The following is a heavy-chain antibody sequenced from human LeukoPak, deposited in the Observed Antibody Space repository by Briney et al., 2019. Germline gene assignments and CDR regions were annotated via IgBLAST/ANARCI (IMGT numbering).Heavy chain of an antibody. D-gene: IGHD1-26*01. CDR1: GGTFSSYA. J-gene: IGHJ4*02. CDR2: IIPILGTV. CDR3: VRDRGTYRPIDY. Sequence: SVKVSCKASGGTFSSYAISWVRQAPGQGLEWMARIIPILGTVDYAQKFQGRVTLTADRSTSTAYMELSSLRAEDTAIYYCVRDRGTYRPIDYWGQGTLVTVSS. V-gene: IGHV1-69*04.